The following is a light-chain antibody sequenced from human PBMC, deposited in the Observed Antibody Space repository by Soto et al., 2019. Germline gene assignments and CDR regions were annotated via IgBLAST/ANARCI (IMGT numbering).Light chain of an antibody. Sequence: QSVLTQPPSVPGAPGQRVTISCTGSSSNIGAGYDVHWYQQLPGTAPKLLVHGNTDRPSGVPDRFSGSKSGTSASLAITGLQAEDEADYYCQSYDSSLSGWLFGGGTKVTVL. CDR1: SSNIGAGYD. CDR2: GNT. V-gene: IGLV1-40*01. J-gene: IGLJ2*01. CDR3: QSYDSSLSGWL.